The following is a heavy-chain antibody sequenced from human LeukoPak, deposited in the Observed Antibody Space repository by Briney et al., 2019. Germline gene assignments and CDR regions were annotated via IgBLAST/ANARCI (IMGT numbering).Heavy chain of an antibody. V-gene: IGHV4-59*06. Sequence: SETLSLTCTVSGGSISSYYWSWIRQPPGKGLEWIGYIYYSGSTYYNPSLKSRVTISVDTSKNQFSLKLSSVTAADTAVYYCARWGGVVGADIFDPWGQGTLVTVSS. CDR1: GGSISSYY. CDR2: IYYSGST. CDR3: ARWGGVVGADIFDP. D-gene: IGHD1-26*01. J-gene: IGHJ5*02.